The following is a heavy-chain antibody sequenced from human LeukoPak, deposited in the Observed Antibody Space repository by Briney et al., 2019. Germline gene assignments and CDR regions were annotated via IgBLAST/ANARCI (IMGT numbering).Heavy chain of an antibody. V-gene: IGHV3-53*01. CDR2: VYSDGTT. CDR3: AREGGYPHPFDY. J-gene: IGHJ4*02. Sequence: GGSLRLSCAASGFTFSSDYLSWVRQAPGKGLEWVSIVYSDGTTYYADSVKGRFTISRDDSKNTLYLQMNSLRAEDTAVYYCAREGGYPHPFDYRGQGTLVTVSS. D-gene: IGHD5-12*01. CDR1: GFTFSSDY.